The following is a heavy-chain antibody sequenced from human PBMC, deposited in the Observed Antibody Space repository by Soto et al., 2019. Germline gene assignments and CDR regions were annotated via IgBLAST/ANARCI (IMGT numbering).Heavy chain of an antibody. J-gene: IGHJ3*02. D-gene: IGHD1-7*01. CDR3: PTVRRLDLLLAFDI. Sequence: EVQLVESGGGLVKPGGSLRLSCAASGFTFSNAWMNWVRQAPRKGLEWVGRIKSKTDGGTTAYAAHVKGRFTISRDDSKNTLYLQMKSLKTEYTAVYYCPTVRRLDLLLAFDIWGPGTMVNVSS. CDR1: GFTFSNAW. CDR2: IKSKTDGGTT. V-gene: IGHV3-15*07.